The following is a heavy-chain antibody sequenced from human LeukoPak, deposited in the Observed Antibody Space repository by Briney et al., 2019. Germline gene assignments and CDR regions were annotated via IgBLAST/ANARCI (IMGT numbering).Heavy chain of an antibody. CDR2: ISRSGVAT. J-gene: IGHJ4*02. CDR1: GFTFTSFA. CDR3: ARDPSADY. V-gene: IGHV3-23*01. Sequence: GGSLRLSCAASGFTFTSFAMSWVRQAPGKGLEWVSTISRSGVATYYANSVKGRFTISRDNSKNTVYLQMSSLRAEDTAVYYCARDPSADYWGQGTLVTVSS.